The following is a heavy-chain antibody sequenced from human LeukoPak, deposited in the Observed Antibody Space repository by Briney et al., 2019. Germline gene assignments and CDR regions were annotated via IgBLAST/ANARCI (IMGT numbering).Heavy chain of an antibody. V-gene: IGHV4-4*07. CDR3: ARLSYSGSYYSFSYYYYGMDV. CDR2: IYTSGST. CDR1: GGSISSYY. J-gene: IGHJ6*02. D-gene: IGHD1-26*01. Sequence: SETLSLTCAVSGGSISSYYWSWIRQPAGKGLEWIGRIYTSGSTNYNPSLKSRVTISVDTSKNQFSLKLSSVTAADTAVYYCARLSYSGSYYSFSYYYYGMDVWGQGTTVTVSS.